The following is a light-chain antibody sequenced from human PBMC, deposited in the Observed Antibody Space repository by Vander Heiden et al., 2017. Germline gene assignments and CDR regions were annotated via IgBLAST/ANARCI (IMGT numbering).Light chain of an antibody. J-gene: IGKJ2*01. CDR2: GAS. V-gene: IGKV3-20*01. CDR1: QSVSSS. Sequence: EIVLTPSPGTLSLSPGERATLSCRASQSVSSSLAWYQQRPGQGPRLLIFGASSRATGIPDRFSGSGSGTDFTLTISRLEAEDFAVYYCQQYGGPVTFGQGTKLEIK. CDR3: QQYGGPVT.